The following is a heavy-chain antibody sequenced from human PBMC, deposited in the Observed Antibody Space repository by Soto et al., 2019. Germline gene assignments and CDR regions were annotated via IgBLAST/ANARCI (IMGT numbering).Heavy chain of an antibody. CDR2: INHSGST. J-gene: IGHJ6*02. Sequence: SETLSLTCAVYGGSFSGYYWSLIRQPPGKGLEWIGEINHSGSTNYNPSLKSRVTISVDTSKNQFSLKLSSVTAADTAVYYCARFYYGSGSYSYYYYYYGMDVWGQGTTVTVSS. CDR1: GGSFSGYY. D-gene: IGHD3-10*01. CDR3: ARFYYGSGSYSYYYYYYGMDV. V-gene: IGHV4-34*01.